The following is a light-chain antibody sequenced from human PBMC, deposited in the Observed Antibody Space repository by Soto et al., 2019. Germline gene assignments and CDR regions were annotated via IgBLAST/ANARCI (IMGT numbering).Light chain of an antibody. V-gene: IGKV1-5*01. J-gene: IGKJ1*01. Sequence: DIQMTQSPSTLSASVGDRVTITCRASQSISSWLAWYQQKPGKAPKLLIYDASSLESGVPSRFSGGGSGTAFTLTISSLKSDDFATYYCQQSYSTPWTFGQGTKVDIK. CDR3: QQSYSTPWT. CDR1: QSISSW. CDR2: DAS.